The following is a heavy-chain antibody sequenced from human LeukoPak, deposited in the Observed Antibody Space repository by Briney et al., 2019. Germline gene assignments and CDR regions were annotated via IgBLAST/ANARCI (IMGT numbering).Heavy chain of an antibody. CDR3: AREQWRGQRAFDI. V-gene: IGHV4-34*01. Sequence: SETLSLTCAVYGGSFSGYFWSWIRQPPGKGLEWIGEINHSGSTNYNPSLKSRVTISVDTSKNQFSLKLSSVTAADTAVYYCAREQWRGQRAFDIWGQGTMVTVSS. D-gene: IGHD6-19*01. CDR1: GGSFSGYF. CDR2: INHSGST. J-gene: IGHJ3*02.